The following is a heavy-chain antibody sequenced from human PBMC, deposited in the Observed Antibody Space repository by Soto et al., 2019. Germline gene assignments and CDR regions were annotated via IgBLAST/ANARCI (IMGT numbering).Heavy chain of an antibody. CDR1: GGSISSDY. CDR3: ARDSYYTSGGYFNS. CDR2: ISYSGST. V-gene: IGHV4-59*01. J-gene: IGHJ4*02. D-gene: IGHD3-10*01. Sequence: SETLSLTCTVSGGSISSDYWSWVRQSPGKGLEWIGYISYSGSTKYSPSLKSRVTISRDTSKNQFSLKLTSVTAADTAIYYCARDSYYTSGGYFNSWGQGALVTVSS.